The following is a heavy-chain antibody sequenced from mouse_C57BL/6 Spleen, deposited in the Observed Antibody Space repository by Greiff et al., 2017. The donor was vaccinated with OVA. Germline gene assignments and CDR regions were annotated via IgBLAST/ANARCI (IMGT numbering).Heavy chain of an antibody. CDR2: IDPSDSYT. CDR1: GYTFPSYW. V-gene: IGHV1-59*01. J-gene: IGHJ4*01. D-gene: IGHD1-1*01. CDR3: ARWGGTTVVADYYAMDY. Sequence: QVQLQQPGAELVRPGTSVKLSCKASGYTFPSYWMHWVKQRPGQGLEWIGVIDPSDSYTNYNQKFKGKATLTVDTSSSTAYMQLSSLTSEDSAVYYCARWGGTTVVADYYAMDYWGQGTSVTVSS.